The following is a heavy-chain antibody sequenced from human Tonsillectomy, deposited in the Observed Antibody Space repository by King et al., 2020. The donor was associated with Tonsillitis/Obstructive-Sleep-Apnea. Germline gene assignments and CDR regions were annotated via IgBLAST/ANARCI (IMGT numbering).Heavy chain of an antibody. CDR3: ASYCSSTSCSNTY. J-gene: IGHJ4*02. D-gene: IGHD2-2*01. CDR1: GFTFSSYD. V-gene: IGHV3-30*04. CDR2: ISYDGSDK. Sequence: VQLVESGGGVVQPGRSLRLSCAASGFTFSSYDLHWVRQAPGKGLEGVAVISYDGSDKYNADSVKGRFTISRDNSKNTLHLQMNSLRAEDTAVYYCASYCSSTSCSNTYWGQGTLVTVSS.